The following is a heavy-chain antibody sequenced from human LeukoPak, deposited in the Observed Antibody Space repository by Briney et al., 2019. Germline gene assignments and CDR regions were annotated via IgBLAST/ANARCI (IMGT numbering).Heavy chain of an antibody. CDR3: ARVKYGVRGVQLDY. D-gene: IGHD3-10*01. J-gene: IGHJ4*02. Sequence: SVKVSCKASGGTFSSYAISWVRQAPGQGLEWMGGIIPIFGTANYAQKFQGRVTITADKSTSTAYMELSSLRSEDTAVYYCARVKYGVRGVQLDYWGQGTLVTVSS. CDR1: GGTFSSYA. CDR2: IIPIFGTA. V-gene: IGHV1-69*06.